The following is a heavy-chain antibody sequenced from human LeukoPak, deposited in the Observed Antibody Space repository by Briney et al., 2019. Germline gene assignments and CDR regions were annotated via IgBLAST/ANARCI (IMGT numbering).Heavy chain of an antibody. V-gene: IGHV3-74*01. D-gene: IGHD1-26*01. CDR1: GFTFSSNW. CDR2: ISGDGSST. Sequence: PGGSLRLSCAASGFTFSSNWMHWVRQAPGKGLAWVSRISGDGSSTSYADSVKGRFTISRDNAKNTLYLQMNSLRAEDTAVYYCAREIVGAREFDYWGQGTLVTVSS. CDR3: AREIVGAREFDY. J-gene: IGHJ4*02.